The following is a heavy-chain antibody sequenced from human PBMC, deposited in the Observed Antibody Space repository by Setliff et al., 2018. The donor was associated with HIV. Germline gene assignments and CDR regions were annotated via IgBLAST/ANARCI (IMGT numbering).Heavy chain of an antibody. CDR1: GFTFSSYS. D-gene: IGHD6-19*01. J-gene: IGHJ3*02. Sequence: PGGSLRLSCAASGFTFSSYSMNWVRQAPGKGLEWVSSISSSSSYIYYADSVKGRFTISRDNAKSSLYLQMNSLRAEDTAVYYCAREWAVAGRGGAFDIWGQGTMVTVSS. CDR3: AREWAVAGRGGAFDI. CDR2: ISSSSSYI. V-gene: IGHV3-21*01.